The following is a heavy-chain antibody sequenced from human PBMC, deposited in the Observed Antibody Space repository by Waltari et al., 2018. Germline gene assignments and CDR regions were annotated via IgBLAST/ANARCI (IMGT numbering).Heavy chain of an antibody. J-gene: IGHJ4*02. V-gene: IGHV3-53*01. CDR3: AREAGGYDSRGYFDY. Sequence: EVKLVAPGGGLIQPGGSLRPSCAASGFTVNSNYMSWVRQAPGKGLQWVSLIYSGGSTYYADSVKGRFTISRDNSKNTLYLQMNSLRAEDTAVYYCAREAGGYDSRGYFDYWGQGTMVTVSS. CDR1: GFTVNSNY. D-gene: IGHD3-22*01. CDR2: IYSGGST.